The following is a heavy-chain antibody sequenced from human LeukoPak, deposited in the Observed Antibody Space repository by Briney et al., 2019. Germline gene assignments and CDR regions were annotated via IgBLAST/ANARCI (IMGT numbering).Heavy chain of an antibody. CDR3: ARSGGKGVTRVWYFDL. J-gene: IGHJ2*01. V-gene: IGHV3-30*04. Sequence: GGSLRLSCAASGFTFSSYAMHWVRQAPGKGLEWVAVISYDGSNKYYADSVKGRFTISRDNSKNTLYLRMNSLRAEDTAVYYCARSGGKGVTRVWYFDLWGRGTLVTVSS. CDR1: GFTFSSYA. CDR2: ISYDGSNK. D-gene: IGHD4-17*01.